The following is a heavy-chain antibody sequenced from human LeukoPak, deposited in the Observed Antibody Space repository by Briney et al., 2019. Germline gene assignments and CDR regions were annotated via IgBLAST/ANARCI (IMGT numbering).Heavy chain of an antibody. J-gene: IGHJ4*02. CDR1: GFTFSSYG. V-gene: IGHV3-30*02. D-gene: IGHD2-2*01. CDR3: AKDSHIYCSSTSCQYFDY. Sequence: GGSLRLSCAASGFTFSSYGMHWVRQAPGKGLEGVAFIRYDGSNKYYADSVKGRFTISRDNSKNTLYLQMNSLRAEDTAVYYCAKDSHIYCSSTSCQYFDYWGQGTLVTVSS. CDR2: IRYDGSNK.